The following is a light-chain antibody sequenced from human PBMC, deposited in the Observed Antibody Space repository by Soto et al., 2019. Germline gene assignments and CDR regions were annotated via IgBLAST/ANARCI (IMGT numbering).Light chain of an antibody. J-gene: IGKJ1*01. CDR3: QQYNSYPWT. Sequence: DIQMTQSPSTRSASVGDRDTITCRASQSISSWLAWYQQKPGKAPKLLIYKASSFDPGVPSRFTGSGSGTAFTLTISRLQPDDFPTYDCQQYNSYPWTFGQGTKVEIQ. CDR1: QSISSW. V-gene: IGKV1-5*03. CDR2: KAS.